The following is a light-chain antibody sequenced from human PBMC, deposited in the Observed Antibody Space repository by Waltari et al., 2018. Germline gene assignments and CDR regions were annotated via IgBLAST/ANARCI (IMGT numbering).Light chain of an antibody. CDR3: QQFNSYPLT. Sequence: IQLTQSPSSLSASVGDRVTITCRDSQGIATYLAWYQQEPGKAPKLLIYAASTLQSGVPSRFSCSGSGTDFTLTISSLQPEDFAIYYCQQFNSYPLTFGGGTKVEIK. CDR1: QGIATY. CDR2: AAS. V-gene: IGKV1-9*01. J-gene: IGKJ4*01.